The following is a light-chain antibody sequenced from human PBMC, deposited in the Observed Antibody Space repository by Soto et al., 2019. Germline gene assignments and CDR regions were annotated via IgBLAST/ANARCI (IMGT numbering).Light chain of an antibody. J-gene: IGKJ5*01. Sequence: EVVLTQSPGTLSLSPGERASLSCRASQSVRSSYLAWYQQKRGQAPRLLIYSVSNRATGISDRFSGSESGTDFTLTISSLEPEDFAVYYCQQRGDWPPITFGQVTRLEIK. V-gene: IGKV3D-20*02. CDR1: QSVRSSY. CDR3: QQRGDWPPIT. CDR2: SVS.